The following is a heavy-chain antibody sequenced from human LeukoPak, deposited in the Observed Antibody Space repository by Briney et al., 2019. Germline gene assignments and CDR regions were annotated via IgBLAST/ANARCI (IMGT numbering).Heavy chain of an antibody. V-gene: IGHV1-69*13. Sequence: SVKVSCKASGGTFSSYAISWVRQAPGQGLEWMGGIIPIFGTANYAQKFQGRVTITADESTSTAYMELSSLRSEDTAVYYCARDRYTLAVAGHFDYWGQRTLVTVSS. CDR2: IIPIFGTA. J-gene: IGHJ4*02. D-gene: IGHD6-19*01. CDR1: GGTFSSYA. CDR3: ARDRYTLAVAGHFDY.